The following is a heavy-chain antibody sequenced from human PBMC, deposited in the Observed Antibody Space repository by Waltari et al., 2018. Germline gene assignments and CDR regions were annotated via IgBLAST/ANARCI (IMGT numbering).Heavy chain of an antibody. Sequence: QVQLQESGPGLVKPSETLSLTSAVPGVSISRPTWWSWVRQSPGKGLEWIGDRYHSGSTNYNPSLESRLTISIDKSKNQFSLRLTSVTAADTAVYYCAKVSEYTSGWYGWFDSWGQGTLVTVSS. CDR2: RYHSGST. J-gene: IGHJ5*01. CDR1: GVSISRPTW. D-gene: IGHD6-13*01. CDR3: AKVSEYTSGWYGWFDS. V-gene: IGHV4-4*02.